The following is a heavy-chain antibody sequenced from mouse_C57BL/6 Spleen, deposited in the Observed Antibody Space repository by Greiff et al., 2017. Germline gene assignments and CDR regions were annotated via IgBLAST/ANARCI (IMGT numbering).Heavy chain of an antibody. CDR3: ARSRDYYAMDY. J-gene: IGHJ4*01. Sequence: EVQLQESGGGLVKPGGSLKLSCAASGFTFSSYAMSWVRQTPEKRLEWVATISDGGSYTYYPDNVKGRFTISRDNAKNNLYLQMSHLKSEDTAMYYCARSRDYYAMDYWGQGTSVTVSS. V-gene: IGHV5-4*01. CDR1: GFTFSSYA. CDR2: ISDGGSYT. D-gene: IGHD3-3*01.